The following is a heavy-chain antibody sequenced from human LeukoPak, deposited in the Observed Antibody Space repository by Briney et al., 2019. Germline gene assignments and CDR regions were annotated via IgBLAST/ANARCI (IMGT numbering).Heavy chain of an antibody. Sequence: ASVKVSCKASGYTFTSYYMHWVRQAPGQGLEWMGIINPSGGSTSYAQKFQGRVTMTRDTSISTAYMELSRLRSDDTAVYYCARSITGTEYWGQGTLVTVSS. J-gene: IGHJ4*02. V-gene: IGHV1-46*01. CDR2: INPSGGST. D-gene: IGHD1-20*01. CDR1: GYTFTSYY. CDR3: ARSITGTEY.